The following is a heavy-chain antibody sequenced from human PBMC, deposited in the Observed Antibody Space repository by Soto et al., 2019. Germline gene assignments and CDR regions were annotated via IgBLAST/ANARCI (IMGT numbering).Heavy chain of an antibody. Sequence: GSLRLSCSAPGFTFGFNAFSWVRPAPGKGLEWVSSISAGGVSTNFADPVRGRFTISRDKSKNTLYLQMNSLSAEDTAVYYCAKEGGRPRGYNYGNTYFDYWGQGTRVTVSS. J-gene: IGHJ4*02. V-gene: IGHV3-23*01. CDR1: GFTFGFNA. CDR2: ISAGGVST. D-gene: IGHD5-12*01. CDR3: AKEGGRPRGYNYGNTYFDY.